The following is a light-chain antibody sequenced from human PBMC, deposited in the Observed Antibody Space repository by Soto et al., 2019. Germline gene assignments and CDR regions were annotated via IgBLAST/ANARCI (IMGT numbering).Light chain of an antibody. CDR2: KAS. J-gene: IGKJ1*01. Sequence: DIQMTQSPSTLSASVGDRDTITCRASQSISSWLAWYQQKPGEAPKLLIYKASSLESGVPSRFSGSGSGTEFTLTISSLQPNDFATYYCQQYNSYSPWTFGQGTKVEIK. V-gene: IGKV1-5*03. CDR3: QQYNSYSPWT. CDR1: QSISSW.